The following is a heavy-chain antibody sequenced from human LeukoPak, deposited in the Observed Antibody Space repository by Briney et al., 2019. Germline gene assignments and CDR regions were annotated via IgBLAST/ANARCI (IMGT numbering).Heavy chain of an antibody. J-gene: IGHJ3*02. D-gene: IGHD4-17*01. V-gene: IGHV3-23*01. CDR2: IRGGGGSA. CDR3: ARDPNGDYIGAFDM. Sequence: GGSLRLSCTASGFTFSAYAMMWVRQAPGKGPEWVSAIRGGGGSAFYTDSVKGRFTISRDNSKYTLFLQMNSLRAEDTAVYYCARDPNGDYIGAFDMWGPGTMVTVSS. CDR1: GFTFSAYA.